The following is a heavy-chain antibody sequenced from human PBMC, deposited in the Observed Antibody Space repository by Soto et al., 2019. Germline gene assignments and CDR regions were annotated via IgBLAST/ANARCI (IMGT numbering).Heavy chain of an antibody. Sequence: GGSLRLSCAASGFTFSSYAMSWVRQAPGKGLEWVSAISGSGGSTYYADSVKGRFTISRDNSKNTLYLQMNSLRAEDTAVYYCAKAKNYYDSSGYYFDYWGQGTLVTVSS. CDR3: AKAKNYYDSSGYYFDY. D-gene: IGHD3-22*01. V-gene: IGHV3-23*01. CDR1: GFTFSSYA. CDR2: ISGSGGST. J-gene: IGHJ4*02.